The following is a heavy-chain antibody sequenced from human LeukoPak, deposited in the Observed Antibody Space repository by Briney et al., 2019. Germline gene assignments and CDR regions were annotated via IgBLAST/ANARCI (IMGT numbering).Heavy chain of an antibody. J-gene: IGHJ4*02. CDR1: GFTFDDYA. D-gene: IGHD6-13*01. CDR3: AKDKIAAAGTGLDY. CDR2: ISWNSGSI. V-gene: IGHV3-9*01. Sequence: GRSLRLSCAASGFTFDDYAMHWVRQAPGKGLEWVSGISWNSGSIGYADSVKGRFTISRDNAKNSLYLQMNSLRAEDTALYYCAKDKIAAAGTGLDYWDQGTLVTVSS.